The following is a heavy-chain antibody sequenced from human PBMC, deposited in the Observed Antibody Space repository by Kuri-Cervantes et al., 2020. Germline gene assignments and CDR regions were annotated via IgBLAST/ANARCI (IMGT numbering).Heavy chain of an antibody. Sequence: SCAVSGGSISSGGYSWSWIRQPPGKGLEWIGYIYHSGSTYYNPSLKSRVTISVDRSKNQFSLKLSSVTAADTAVYYCARGGAAAGRNWFDPWGQGTLVTVSS. J-gene: IGHJ5*02. V-gene: IGHV4-30-2*01. CDR1: GGSISSGGYS. CDR3: ARGGAAAGRNWFDP. CDR2: IYHSGST. D-gene: IGHD6-13*01.